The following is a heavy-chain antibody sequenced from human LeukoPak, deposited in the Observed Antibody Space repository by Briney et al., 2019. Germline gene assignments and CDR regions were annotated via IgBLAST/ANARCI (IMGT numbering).Heavy chain of an antibody. CDR3: VRVTRLYYSSSEFDY. V-gene: IGHV3-30-3*01. J-gene: IGHJ4*02. Sequence: GGSLRLSCAASGFTFSSYAMHWVRQAPGKGLEWVAVISYDGSNKYYADSVKGRFTISRDNSKNTLYLRMNSLRAEDTAVYYCVRVTRLYYSSSEFDYWGQGTLVTVSS. D-gene: IGHD6-13*01. CDR2: ISYDGSNK. CDR1: GFTFSSYA.